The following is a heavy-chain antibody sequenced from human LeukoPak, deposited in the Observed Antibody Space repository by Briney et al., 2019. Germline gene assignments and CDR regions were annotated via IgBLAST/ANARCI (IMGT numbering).Heavy chain of an antibody. CDR1: GFTFTNYA. V-gene: IGHV3-23*01. J-gene: IGHJ4*02. Sequence: PGGSLRLSCAASGFTFTNYAMNWVRQAPGKGLEWVSGISVNGGSTYYADSVKGRFTISRDNSKNTVYLQMNSLRAEDTAVYYCTKGRLLSVYWGQGTLVTVSS. CDR2: ISVNGGST. CDR3: TKGRLLSVY.